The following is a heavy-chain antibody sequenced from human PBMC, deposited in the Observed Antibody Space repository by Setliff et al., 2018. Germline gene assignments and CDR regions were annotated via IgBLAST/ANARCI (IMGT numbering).Heavy chain of an antibody. J-gene: IGHJ4*02. CDR1: GDSINDYY. CDR3: ARDDTYDFWGGHGHLDS. V-gene: IGHV4-59*12. CDR2: IDYSGST. D-gene: IGHD3-3*01. Sequence: SETLSLTCTVSGDSINDYYWSWIRQPPGKGLEWIGYIDYSGSTNYNPSLKSRVTISVDTSKNQFSLKLSSVTAADTAVYYCARDDTYDFWGGHGHLDSWGQGILVTVSS.